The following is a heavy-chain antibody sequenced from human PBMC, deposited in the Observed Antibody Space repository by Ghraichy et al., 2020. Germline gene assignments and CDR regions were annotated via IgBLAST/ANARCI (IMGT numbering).Heavy chain of an antibody. CDR3: GTALSSTWGYFDY. Sequence: GGSLRLSCAAFGFTVSSNYMSWVRQAPGKGLEWVSVIYSGGSTYYADSVKGRFTISRDNSKNTLYLQMNSLRAEDTAVYYCGTALSSTWGYFDYWGQGTLVTVSS. CDR1: GFTVSSNY. D-gene: IGHD1-26*01. J-gene: IGHJ4*02. V-gene: IGHV3-53*01. CDR2: IYSGGST.